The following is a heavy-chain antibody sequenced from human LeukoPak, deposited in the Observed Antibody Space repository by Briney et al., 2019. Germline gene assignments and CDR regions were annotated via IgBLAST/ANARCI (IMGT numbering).Heavy chain of an antibody. CDR3: AVQGWMVNCYHYDY. CDR2: ISGSGGST. D-gene: IGHD6-19*01. J-gene: IGHJ4*01. CDR1: GFTFSSYA. Sequence: PGGSLRLSCAASGFTFSSYAMSWVRHAPGKGLEWVSAISGSGGSTYYADSVKGRFTISRDNSKNTLYLQMNSLRAADTAGSNCAVQGWMVNCYHYDYWGPGTLVTVSS. V-gene: IGHV3-23*01.